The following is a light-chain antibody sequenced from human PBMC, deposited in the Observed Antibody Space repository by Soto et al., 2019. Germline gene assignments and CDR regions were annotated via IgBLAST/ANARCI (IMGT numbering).Light chain of an antibody. V-gene: IGLV1-44*01. J-gene: IGLJ3*02. CDR1: SSNIGSNT. CDR2: SNN. CDR3: AAWDDSLYGWV. Sequence: QSVLTQPPSASGTPGQRVTISCSGSSSNIGSNTVKWYQQLPGTAPKLLISSNNQRPSGVPDRFSGSKSGTSASLAISGLQSEDEADYYCAAWDDSLYGWVFGGGTKLTVL.